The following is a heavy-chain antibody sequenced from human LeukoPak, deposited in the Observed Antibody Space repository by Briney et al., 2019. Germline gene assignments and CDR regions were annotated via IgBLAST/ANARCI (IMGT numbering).Heavy chain of an antibody. Sequence: SETLSLTCAVYGGSFSGYYWSWIRQPPGKGLEWIGEINHSGSTNYNPSLTSRVTISVDTSKNQFSLKLSSVTAADTAVYYCARLTGSGSYHPKRFDPWGQGTLVTVSS. J-gene: IGHJ5*02. V-gene: IGHV4-34*01. CDR2: INHSGST. CDR3: ARLTGSGSYHPKRFDP. D-gene: IGHD3-10*01. CDR1: GGSFSGYY.